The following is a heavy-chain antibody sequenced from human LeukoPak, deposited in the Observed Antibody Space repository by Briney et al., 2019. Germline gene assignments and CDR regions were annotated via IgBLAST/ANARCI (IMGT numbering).Heavy chain of an antibody. CDR1: GGTFSSYA. D-gene: IGHD2-2*01. J-gene: IGHJ5*02. V-gene: IGHV1-69*05. CDR3: ARDRAKYQLLQGYGYNWFDP. CDR2: IIPIFGTA. Sequence: SVKVSCKASGGTFSSYAISWVRQAPGQGLEWMGGIIPIFGTANYAQKFQGRVTITTDESTSTAYMELSSLRSEDTAVYYCARDRAKYQLLQGYGYNWFDPWGQGTLVTVSS.